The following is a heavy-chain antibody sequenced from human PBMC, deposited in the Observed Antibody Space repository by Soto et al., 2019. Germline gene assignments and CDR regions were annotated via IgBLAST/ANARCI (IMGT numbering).Heavy chain of an antibody. CDR3: ARDRGYCSGGSCYSFDLYNWFDP. V-gene: IGHV4-61*01. J-gene: IGHJ5*02. D-gene: IGHD2-15*01. CDR2: IYYSGST. Sequence: SETLSLTCTVSGGSVSSGSYYWSWIRQPPGKGLEWIGYIYYSGSTNYNPSLKSRVTISVDTSKNQFSLKLSSVTAADTAVYYCARDRGYCSGGSCYSFDLYNWFDPWGQGTLVTVS. CDR1: GGSVSSGSYY.